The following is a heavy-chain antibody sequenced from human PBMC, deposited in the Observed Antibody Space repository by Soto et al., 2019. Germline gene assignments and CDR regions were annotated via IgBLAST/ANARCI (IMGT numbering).Heavy chain of an antibody. CDR3: ATGEYSSGWYAY. Sequence: KTSETLSLTCAVYGGSFSGYYWSWIRQPPGKGLEWIGEINHSGSTNYNPSLKSRVTISVDTSKNQFSLKLSSVTAADTAVYYCATGEYSSGWYAYWGQGTLVTVSS. CDR1: GGSFSGYY. CDR2: INHSGST. J-gene: IGHJ4*02. V-gene: IGHV4-34*01. D-gene: IGHD6-19*01.